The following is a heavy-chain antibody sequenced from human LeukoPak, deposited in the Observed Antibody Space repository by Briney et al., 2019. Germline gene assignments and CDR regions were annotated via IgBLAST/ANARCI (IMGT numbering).Heavy chain of an antibody. CDR2: IYYSGDT. Sequence: SETLSLTCSVSGSSMRSGGYYWLWIRQPPGRELEWIGSIYYSGDTYYNPSVESRVTLSLDTSNNQFSLELTAVTAADTALYYCASIRDYGDYSYDAFDIWGQGTMVTVSS. V-gene: IGHV4-39*07. J-gene: IGHJ3*02. D-gene: IGHD4-17*01. CDR1: GSSMRSGGYY. CDR3: ASIRDYGDYSYDAFDI.